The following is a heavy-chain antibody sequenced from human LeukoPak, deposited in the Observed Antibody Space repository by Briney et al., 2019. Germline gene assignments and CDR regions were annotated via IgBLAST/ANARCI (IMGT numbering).Heavy chain of an antibody. J-gene: IGHJ4*02. CDR3: AKDVAAAAGYYFDY. V-gene: IGHV3-23*01. CDR1: GFTFSNVW. Sequence: GGSLRLSCAASGFTFSNVWMNWVRQAPGKGLEWVSVISESGGSTYYADSVKGRFTISRDNSKNTLYLQMNSLRAEDTAVYYCAKDVAAAAGYYFDYWGQGTLVSVSS. D-gene: IGHD6-13*01. CDR2: ISESGGST.